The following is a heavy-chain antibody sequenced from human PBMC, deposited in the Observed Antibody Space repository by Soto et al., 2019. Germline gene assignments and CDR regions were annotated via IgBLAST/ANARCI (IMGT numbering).Heavy chain of an antibody. CDR1: GGSISSGGYY. J-gene: IGHJ2*01. V-gene: IGHV4-31*03. CDR3: ARVDQDYDGWSFGL. CDR2: MSYSGST. D-gene: IGHD3-10*01. Sequence: PSETLSLTCTVPGGSISSGGYYWSWIRQHPGTGLEWIWYMSYSGSTYYNPSLKSRVTLSVDTSKNQFSLKLSSVTAADTAVYYCARVDQDYDGWSFGLWGHGTLVTVSS.